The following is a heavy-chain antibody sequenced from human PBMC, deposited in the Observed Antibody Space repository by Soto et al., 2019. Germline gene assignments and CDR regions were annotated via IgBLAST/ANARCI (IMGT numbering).Heavy chain of an antibody. J-gene: IGHJ4*02. CDR2: INHSGST. CDR3: ARLPFDYGGNYPFDY. Sequence: PSETLSLTCAVYGGSFSGYYWSWIRQPPGKGLEWIGEINHSGSTNYNPSLKSRVTISVDTSKNQFSLKLSSVTAADTAVYYCARLPFDYGGNYPFDYWGQGTLVTVSS. CDR1: GGSFSGYY. D-gene: IGHD4-17*01. V-gene: IGHV4-34*01.